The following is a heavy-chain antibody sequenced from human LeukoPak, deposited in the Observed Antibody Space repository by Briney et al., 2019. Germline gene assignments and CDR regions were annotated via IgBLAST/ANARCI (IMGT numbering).Heavy chain of an antibody. Sequence: SETLSLTCSVSGDSISGSSFYWGWIRQPPGKGLEWIGSIYYRGSTFYNPSLKSRVTVSVDTFMNQFSLKLSSVTAADTAVYYCARHRWDGTFNFDYWGQGTLVPVSS. CDR2: IYYRGST. J-gene: IGHJ4*02. D-gene: IGHD1-1*01. V-gene: IGHV4-39*01. CDR1: GDSISGSSFY. CDR3: ARHRWDGTFNFDY.